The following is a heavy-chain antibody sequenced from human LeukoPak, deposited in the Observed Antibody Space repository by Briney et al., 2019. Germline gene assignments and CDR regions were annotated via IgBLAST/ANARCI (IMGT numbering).Heavy chain of an antibody. CDR2: INHSGST. CDR1: GGSLSGYY. CDR3: ARSELSGYYYMDV. J-gene: IGHJ6*03. Sequence: PSETLSLTCAVYGGSLSGYYWSWIRQPPGKGLEWIGEINHSGSTNYNPSLKSRVTISVYTSKNQFSLKLSSVTAADTAVYYCARSELSGYYYMDVWGKGTTVTVSS. V-gene: IGHV4-34*01. D-gene: IGHD1-14*01.